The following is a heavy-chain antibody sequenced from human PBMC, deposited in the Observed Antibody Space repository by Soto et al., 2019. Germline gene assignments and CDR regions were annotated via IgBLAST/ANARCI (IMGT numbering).Heavy chain of an antibody. V-gene: IGHV1-69*01. D-gene: IGHD6-13*01. CDR1: GGTFSRHA. CDR3: ARAAAAAGSFDY. J-gene: IGHJ4*02. Sequence: QVQLVQSGAEVRKPGSSVKVSCKASGGTFSRHAISWVRQAPGQGLEWMGGIIPIFGTANHAQKFQGRVTIIADESTSTVYMELSSLRSEDTAVYYCARAAAAAGSFDYWGQGTLVTVSS. CDR2: IIPIFGTA.